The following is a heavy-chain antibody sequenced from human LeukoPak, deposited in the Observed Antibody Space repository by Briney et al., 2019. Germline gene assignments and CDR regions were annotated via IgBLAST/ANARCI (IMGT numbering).Heavy chain of an antibody. CDR3: ARRGYDILTGSGWFDP. Sequence: SETLSLTCTVSGGSVSSGTYYWSWIRQPPGEGLEWIGYIYYSGSTNYNPSLKSRVTISVDTSKNQFSLKLSSVTAADTAVYYCARRGYDILTGSGWFDPWGQGTLVTVSS. J-gene: IGHJ5*02. D-gene: IGHD3-9*01. CDR1: GGSVSSGTYY. V-gene: IGHV4-61*01. CDR2: IYYSGST.